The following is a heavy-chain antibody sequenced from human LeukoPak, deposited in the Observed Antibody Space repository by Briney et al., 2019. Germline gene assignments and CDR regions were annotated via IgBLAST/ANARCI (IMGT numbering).Heavy chain of an antibody. CDR2: ITSSGGAV. D-gene: IGHD2-21*01. Sequence: GGSLRLSCAASGFTFSSYNMNWVRQAPGKGLEWVSHITSSGGAVYYADSVKGRFTISRDNGKNSLYLQMNSLRDEDTAVYYCSRGRFYSDCWGRGTLVTVSS. J-gene: IGHJ4*02. V-gene: IGHV3-48*02. CDR1: GFTFSSYN. CDR3: SRGRFYSDC.